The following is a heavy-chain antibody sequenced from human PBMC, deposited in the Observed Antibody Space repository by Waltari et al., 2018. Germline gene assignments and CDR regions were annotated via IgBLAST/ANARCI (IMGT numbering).Heavy chain of an antibody. D-gene: IGHD5-18*01. CDR2: IYRSGVT. Sequence: QVQLQESGPGLAKASQTLSPTCDVSGVSLSTLTFYWSWIRQPAGKGLEWIGRIYRSGVTDYNPSLRGRATMFLDMSKNQFSLTVDSLIAADTAVYYCAVSPDTATSRAAFHFWGPGTTVSVSS. CDR3: AVSPDTATSRAAFHF. CDR1: GVSLSTLTFY. V-gene: IGHV4-61*02. J-gene: IGHJ6*02.